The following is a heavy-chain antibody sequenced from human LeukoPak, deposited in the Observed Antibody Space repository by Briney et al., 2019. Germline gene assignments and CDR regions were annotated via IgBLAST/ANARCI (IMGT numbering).Heavy chain of an antibody. V-gene: IGHV3-23*01. D-gene: IGHD1-26*01. CDR2: ISGSGGST. CDR3: AKDSGSYSYFDY. Sequence: GGSLRLSCAASGFTFSSYAMSWVRQALGKGLEWVSAISGSGGSTYYADSVKGRFTISRDNSKNTLYLQMNSLRAEDTAVYYCAKDSGSYSYFDYWGQGTLVTVSS. CDR1: GFTFSSYA. J-gene: IGHJ4*02.